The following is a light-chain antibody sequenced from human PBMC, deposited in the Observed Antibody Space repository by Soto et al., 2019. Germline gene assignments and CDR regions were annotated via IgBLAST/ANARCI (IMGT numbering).Light chain of an antibody. CDR2: GAS. CDR3: QQYGSSPGT. V-gene: IGKV3-20*01. Sequence: EIVLTQSPGTLSLSPGERATLSCRASQSVSSSYLAWYQQKPGQAPRLLIYGASSRATGIPDRLSGSGSGTDFTFTISRLEPEDFAVYYCQQYGSSPGTLGQGTKVDIK. J-gene: IGKJ1*01. CDR1: QSVSSSY.